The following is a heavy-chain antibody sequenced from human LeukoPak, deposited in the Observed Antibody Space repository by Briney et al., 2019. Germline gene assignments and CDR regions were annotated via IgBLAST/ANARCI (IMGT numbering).Heavy chain of an antibody. D-gene: IGHD1-26*01. Sequence: SVKVSCKASGYTFTGYYMHWVRQAPGQGLEWMGGIIPIFGTANYAQKFQGRVTITADESTSTAYMELSSLRSEDTAVYYCARGGVPSGSYYGHRAFDIWGQGTMVTVSS. CDR1: GYTFTGYY. V-gene: IGHV1-69*13. J-gene: IGHJ3*02. CDR2: IIPIFGTA. CDR3: ARGGVPSGSYYGHRAFDI.